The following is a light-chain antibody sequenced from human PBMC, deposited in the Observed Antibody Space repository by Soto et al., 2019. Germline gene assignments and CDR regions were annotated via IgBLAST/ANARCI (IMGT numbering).Light chain of an antibody. CDR3: AAWDDSLSGPV. V-gene: IGLV2-14*01. CDR2: EVS. Sequence: QSALTQPASVSGSPGQSITISCTGTSSDVGGYNYVSWYQQHPGKAPKLMIYEVSNRPSGVSNRFSGSKSGNTASLTISGLQFEDEAVYYCAAWDDSLSGPVFGGGTKLTVL. CDR1: SSDVGGYNY. J-gene: IGLJ3*02.